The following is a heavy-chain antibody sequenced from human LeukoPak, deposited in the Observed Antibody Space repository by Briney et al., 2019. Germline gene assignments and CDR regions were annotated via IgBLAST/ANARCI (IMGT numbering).Heavy chain of an antibody. Sequence: GGSLRLSCTASGFTFSSHWMHWVRQAPGKGLVWVSRINFDGSSTNYADSVRGRFTISRDNAKDTLYLQINSLRAEDTAVYYCARGITGMYYYDPWGQGTLVTVSS. D-gene: IGHD3-10*01. CDR2: INFDGSST. V-gene: IGHV3-74*01. CDR1: GFTFSSHW. J-gene: IGHJ5*02. CDR3: ARGITGMYYYDP.